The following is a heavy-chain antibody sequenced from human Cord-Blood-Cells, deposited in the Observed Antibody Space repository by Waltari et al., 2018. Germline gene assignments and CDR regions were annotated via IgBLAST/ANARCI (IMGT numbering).Heavy chain of an antibody. V-gene: IGHV1-2*02. CDR1: DTTFTGYN. CDR2: INPNSGGT. Sequence: QVQLVQSGGEVKKTGEAGKVSCKAADTTFTGYNMHWERRAPGQGREWMGWINPNSGGTNYAHKFQCRVTITRDTSISTAYMALSRLISDDTAVYYCARDRYPSYNWFDPWGQGTLVTVSS. D-gene: IGHD1-1*01. CDR3: ARDRYPSYNWFDP. J-gene: IGHJ5*02.